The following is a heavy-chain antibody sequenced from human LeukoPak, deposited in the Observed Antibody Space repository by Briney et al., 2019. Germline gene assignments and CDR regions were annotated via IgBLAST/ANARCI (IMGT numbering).Heavy chain of an antibody. CDR3: ARHGGGDES. V-gene: IGHV3-7*01. CDR2: IKEDGSRE. Sequence: GGSLRLSCAASGFTFTTYWMSWVRQTPEKGLEWVANIKEDGSREYYVDSVKGRYTISRHNAKNLLYVHMKRLRAGDSTIYQCARHGGGDESWGEGALVTVSS. D-gene: IGHD5-12*01. J-gene: IGHJ5*02. CDR1: GFTFTTYW.